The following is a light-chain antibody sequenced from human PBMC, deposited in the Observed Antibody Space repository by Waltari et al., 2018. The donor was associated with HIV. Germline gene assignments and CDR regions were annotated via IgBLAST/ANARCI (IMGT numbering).Light chain of an antibody. Sequence: EIVMTQSPATLSVSPGERATLSCRASQTVSSNLAWYQHKPAQPPRLLIYGASTRATGIPARFSGSGSGTDFTLTISSLQSEDFAVYYCQQYDVWPPLTFGQGTRLEIK. CDR3: QQYDVWPPLT. CDR1: QTVSSN. J-gene: IGKJ5*01. V-gene: IGKV3-15*01. CDR2: GAS.